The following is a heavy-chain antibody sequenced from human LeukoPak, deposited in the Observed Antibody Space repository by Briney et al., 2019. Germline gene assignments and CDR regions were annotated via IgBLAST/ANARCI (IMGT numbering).Heavy chain of an antibody. Sequence: SVKVSCKASGGTFRSYAISWVRQAPGQGLEWMGGIIPIFGIANYAQKFQGRVTITADESTSTAYMELSSLRSEDTAVYYCARIMYYYDSSGYHGAYYFDYWGQGTLVTVSS. CDR3: ARIMYYYDSSGYHGAYYFDY. CDR2: IIPIFGIA. D-gene: IGHD3-22*01. V-gene: IGHV1-69*13. J-gene: IGHJ4*02. CDR1: GGTFRSYA.